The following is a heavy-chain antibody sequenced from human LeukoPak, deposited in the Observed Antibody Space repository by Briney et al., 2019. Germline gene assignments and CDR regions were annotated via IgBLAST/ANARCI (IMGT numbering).Heavy chain of an antibody. Sequence: ASVKVSCKASGYTFTSYYMHWVRQAPGQGLEWMGIINPSGGSTSYAQKFQGRVTMTRDMSKSTVYMELSSLRSEDTAVYYCARGRGEALLWFGELPPSLDYYYMDVWGKGTTVTVSS. V-gene: IGHV1-46*01. CDR2: INPSGGST. CDR1: GYTFTSYY. CDR3: ARGRGEALLWFGELPPSLDYYYMDV. D-gene: IGHD3-10*01. J-gene: IGHJ6*03.